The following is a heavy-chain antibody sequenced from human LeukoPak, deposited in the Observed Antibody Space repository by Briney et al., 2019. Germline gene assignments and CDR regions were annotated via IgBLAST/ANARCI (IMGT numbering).Heavy chain of an antibody. CDR2: INAGNGNT. V-gene: IGHV1-3*01. Sequence: VASVKVSCKASGYTFTSYAMHWVRQAPGQRLEWMGWINAGNGNTKDSQKFQGRVTITRDTSASTAYMELSSLRSEDTAVYYCARIGSSWYLGFDYWGQGTLVTVSS. CDR3: ARIGSSWYLGFDY. CDR1: GYTFTSYA. D-gene: IGHD6-13*01. J-gene: IGHJ4*02.